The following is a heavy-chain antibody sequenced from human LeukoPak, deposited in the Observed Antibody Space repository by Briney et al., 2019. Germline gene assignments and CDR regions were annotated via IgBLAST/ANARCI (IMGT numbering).Heavy chain of an antibody. CDR1: GFTFSNYG. J-gene: IGHJ6*02. V-gene: IGHV3-30*18. CDR2: ISYDGSDK. CDR3: AKSFTDYGGRNYYYYGMDV. D-gene: IGHD4-23*01. Sequence: PXGSLRLSCAASGFTFSNYGMHWVRQAPGKGLEWVAVISYDGSDKYYADSVKGRFTISRDNSKNTLYLQMSSLRPADTAVYYCAKSFTDYGGRNYYYYGMDVWGQGTTVTVSS.